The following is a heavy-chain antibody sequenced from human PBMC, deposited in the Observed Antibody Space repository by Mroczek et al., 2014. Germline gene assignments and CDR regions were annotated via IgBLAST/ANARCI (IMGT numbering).Heavy chain of an antibody. D-gene: IGHD2-21*01. CDR1: GGSISSYY. V-gene: IGHV4-59*01. J-gene: IGHJ6*02. CDR3: ARGPDSPKNGMDV. Sequence: QVQLQESGPGLVKPSETLSLTCTVSGGSISSYYWSWIRQPPGKGLEWIGYIYYSGSTNYNPSLKSRVTISVDTSKNQFSLKLSSVTAADTAXYYCARGPDSPKNGMDVWGQGTTVTVSS. CDR2: IYYSGST.